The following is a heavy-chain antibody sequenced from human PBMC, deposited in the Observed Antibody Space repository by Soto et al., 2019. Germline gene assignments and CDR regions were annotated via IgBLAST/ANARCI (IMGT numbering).Heavy chain of an antibody. D-gene: IGHD5-18*01. CDR3: ARHSTAMFDY. CDR1: GYSFTIYL. CDR2: IYPGDSDT. V-gene: IGHV5-51*01. J-gene: IGHJ4*02. Sequence: PGASQKISCNGSGYSFTIYLIGWVRQMPGKGLEWMGIIYPGDSDTRYSPSFQGQVTISADKSISTAYLQWSSLKASDTAMYYCARHSTAMFDYWGQGTLVTVSS.